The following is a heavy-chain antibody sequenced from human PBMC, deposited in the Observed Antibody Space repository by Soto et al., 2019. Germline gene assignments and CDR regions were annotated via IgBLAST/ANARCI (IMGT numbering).Heavy chain of an antibody. V-gene: IGHV3-30-3*01. J-gene: IGHJ6*02. D-gene: IGHD3-22*01. CDR3: ARRYYDSSGYHSGYYYGMDV. CDR1: GFTFNSYA. CDR2: ISYDGSIK. Sequence: LRLSCAASGFTFNSYAMHWVRQAPGKGLEWVAIISYDGSIKYYADSVKGRFTISRDNSKNTLYLQMSSLRIEDTAVYYCARRYYDSSGYHSGYYYGMDVWGQGTTVTVSS.